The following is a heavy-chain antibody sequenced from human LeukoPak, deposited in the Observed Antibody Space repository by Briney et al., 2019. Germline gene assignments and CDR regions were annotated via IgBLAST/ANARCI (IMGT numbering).Heavy chain of an antibody. CDR1: GGTFSSYA. CDR2: INPNSGGT. V-gene: IGHV1-2*06. Sequence: AASVKVSCKASGGTFSSYAISWVRQAPGQGLEWMGRINPNSGGTNYAQKFQGRFTMTRDTSISTAYMELIRLRSEDTAVYYCARARRTIFGVVIIPFDYWGQGTLVTVSS. CDR3: ARARRTIFGVVIIPFDY. J-gene: IGHJ4*02. D-gene: IGHD3-3*01.